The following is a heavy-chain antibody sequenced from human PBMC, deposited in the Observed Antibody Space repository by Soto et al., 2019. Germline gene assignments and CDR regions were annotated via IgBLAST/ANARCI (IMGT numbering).Heavy chain of an antibody. CDR1: GGTFSSYT. D-gene: IGHD2-8*01. J-gene: IGHJ6*02. Sequence: SVKVSCKASGGTFSSYTISWVRQAPGQGLEWMGRIIPILGIANYAQKFQGRVTITADKSTSTAYMELSSLRSEDTAVYYCARDRRTNGYYYYYGMDVWGQGTTVTVSS. V-gene: IGHV1-69*04. CDR3: ARDRRTNGYYYYYGMDV. CDR2: IIPILGIA.